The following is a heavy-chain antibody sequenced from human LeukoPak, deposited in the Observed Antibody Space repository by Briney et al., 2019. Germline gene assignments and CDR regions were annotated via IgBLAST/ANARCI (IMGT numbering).Heavy chain of an antibody. J-gene: IGHJ4*02. CDR1: GYTFPNYG. V-gene: IGHV1-18*01. D-gene: IGHD6-13*01. CDR2: ISTYNGDT. CDR3: ASDHLSIEATGTRY. Sequence: ASVKVSCKASGYTFPNYGISWVRQAPGQGLEWMGWISTYNGDTNYAQKLQGRVSMTTDTSTNTAYMELRSLRSDDTAVYYCASDHLSIEATGTRYWGQGTLVTVSS.